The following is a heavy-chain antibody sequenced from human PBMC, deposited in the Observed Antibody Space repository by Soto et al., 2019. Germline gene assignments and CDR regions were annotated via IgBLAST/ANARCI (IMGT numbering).Heavy chain of an antibody. D-gene: IGHD1-26*01. CDR1: GFTFSSYT. J-gene: IGHJ6*02. CDR2: IIGSGTST. CDR3: AKSSGSYGNYYYGMDV. Sequence: GGSLRLSCAASGFTFSSYTMTWVRQAPGKGLEWISVIIGSGTSTYYADSVEGRFTISRDNSKNTLYLQMNSLRAEDTAVYYCAKSSGSYGNYYYGMDVWGQGTTVTVSS. V-gene: IGHV3-23*01.